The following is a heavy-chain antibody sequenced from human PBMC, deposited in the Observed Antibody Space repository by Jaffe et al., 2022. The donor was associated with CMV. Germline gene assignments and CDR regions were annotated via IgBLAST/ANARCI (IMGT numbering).Heavy chain of an antibody. Sequence: EVQLVESGGGLVKPGGSLRLSCAASGFTFSNAWMSWVRQAPGKGLEWVGRIKSKTDGGTTDYAAPVKGRFTISRDDSKNTLYLQMNSLKTEDTAVYYCTTLKQWITMIVVDALFDYWGQGTLVTVSS. CDR1: GFTFSNAW. J-gene: IGHJ4*02. D-gene: IGHD3-22*01. CDR3: TTLKQWITMIVVDALFDY. CDR2: IKSKTDGGTT. V-gene: IGHV3-15*01.